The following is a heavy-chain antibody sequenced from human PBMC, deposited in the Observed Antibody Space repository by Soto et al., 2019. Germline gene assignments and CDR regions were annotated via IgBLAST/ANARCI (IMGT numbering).Heavy chain of an antibody. Sequence: QLTLKESGPVLAKPTETLTLTCTVPGFSLSNSRMGVSWIRQPPGKALQWLAHIFSNDEESYITSLKSRLTLSKDTSKSQVVLSTTNMDSVDTATYYCRRIDKGSSTYTCGQGTRVTVSS. CDR2: IFSNDEE. CDR1: GFSLSNSRMG. CDR3: RRIDKGSSTYT. D-gene: IGHD3-10*01. J-gene: IGHJ5*02. V-gene: IGHV2-26*01.